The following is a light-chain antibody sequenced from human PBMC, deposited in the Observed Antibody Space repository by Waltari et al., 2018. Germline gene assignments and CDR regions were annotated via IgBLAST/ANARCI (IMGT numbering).Light chain of an antibody. CDR1: QSVSRY. Sequence: EIVLTPSPATLSLSPGERATLSCRASQSVSRYLAWYQQKPGQAPRLLIYDASNRATGIAARFSGSGSGTDFTLTINSLEPEDFAVYHCQQRSTWPRLTFGGGTKVEIK. CDR3: QQRSTWPRLT. CDR2: DAS. J-gene: IGKJ4*01. V-gene: IGKV3-11*01.